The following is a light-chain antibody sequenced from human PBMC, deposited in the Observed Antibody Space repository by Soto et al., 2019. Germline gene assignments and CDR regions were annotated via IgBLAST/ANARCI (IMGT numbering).Light chain of an antibody. J-gene: IGLJ2*01. Sequence: QSVLPQSSSASASLGSSVKLTFTRSSGHSTYIITWHQQQPGKAPRYLMKLQRGGVFNKGTGLTDRFSGSISGADRYLTISNRQSEYEAHYYCETLGTKTHGFGGGTQLTVL. CDR3: ETLGTKTHG. CDR2: LQRGGVF. CDR1: SGHSTYI. V-gene: IGLV4-60*03.